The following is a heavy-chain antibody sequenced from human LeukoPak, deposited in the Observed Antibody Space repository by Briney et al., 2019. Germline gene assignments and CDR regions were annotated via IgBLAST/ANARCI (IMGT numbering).Heavy chain of an antibody. J-gene: IGHJ6*02. V-gene: IGHV1-2*02. Sequence: ASVKVSRKASGYTFTGYYMHWVRQAPGQGLEWMGWINPNSGGTNYAQKFQGRVTMTRDTSISTAYMELSRLRSDDTAVYYCARLGYSGYEPYCYYGMDVWGQGTTVTVSS. CDR2: INPNSGGT. CDR3: ARLGYSGYEPYCYYGMDV. D-gene: IGHD5-12*01. CDR1: GYTFTGYY.